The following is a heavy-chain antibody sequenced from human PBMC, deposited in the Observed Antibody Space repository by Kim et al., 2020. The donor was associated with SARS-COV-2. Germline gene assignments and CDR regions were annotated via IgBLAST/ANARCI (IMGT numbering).Heavy chain of an antibody. J-gene: IGHJ4*02. CDR3: ANGRVTTYY. V-gene: IGHV3-23*01. CDR2: IVGSGGST. CDR1: GFTFSTFA. D-gene: IGHD4-17*01. Sequence: GGSLRLSCAASGFTFSTFAMSWVRQAPGKGLEWVSSIVGSGGSTDYADSVKGRFTISRDNSKNTLYLQMNNPRAEDTAVYFCANGRVTTYYWGQGTLVTV.